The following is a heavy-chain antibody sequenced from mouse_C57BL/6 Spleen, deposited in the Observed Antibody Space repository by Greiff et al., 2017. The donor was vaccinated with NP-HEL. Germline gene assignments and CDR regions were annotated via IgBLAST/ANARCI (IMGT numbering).Heavy chain of an antibody. CDR2: INSNGGST. V-gene: IGHV5-6-3*01. Sequence: DVMLVESGGGLVQPGGSLKLSCAASGFTFSSYGMSWVRQTPDKRLELVATINSNGGSTYYPDSVKGRFTISRDNAKNTLYLQMSSRKSEETAMHYWARMARTINWGQGTTLPVSS. CDR3: ARMARTIN. J-gene: IGHJ2*01. CDR1: GFTFSSYG.